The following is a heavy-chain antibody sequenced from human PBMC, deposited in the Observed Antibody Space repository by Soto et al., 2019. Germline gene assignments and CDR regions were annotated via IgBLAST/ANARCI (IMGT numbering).Heavy chain of an antibody. V-gene: IGHV3-48*01. J-gene: IGHJ5*02. Sequence: EVQVVESGGGLVQPGGSLRLSCAASGFTFSSNSMNWVRQAPGKGLEWISYISSSSSTIYAASVEVRFTISTDNAKNSLYLQMNSLSVEDTSLYYCAKVIWSGHLTSDLWGQGTLVPVS. CDR3: AKVIWSGHLTSDL. CDR2: ISSSSSTI. CDR1: GFTFSSNS. D-gene: IGHD3-3*01.